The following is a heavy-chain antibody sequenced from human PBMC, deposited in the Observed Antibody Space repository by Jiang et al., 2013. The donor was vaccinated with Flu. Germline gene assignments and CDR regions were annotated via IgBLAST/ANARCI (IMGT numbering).Heavy chain of an antibody. V-gene: IGHV3-30-3*01. CDR1: GFTFSSYA. CDR3: ATNVASGIAAAGTNAFDI. CDR2: ISYDGSNK. J-gene: IGHJ3*02. Sequence: VQLLESGGGVVQPGRSLRLSCAASGFTFSSYAMHWVRQAPGKGLEWVAVISYDGSNKYYADSVKGRFTISRDNSKNTLYLQMNSLRAEDTAVYYCATNVASGIAAAGTNAFDIWGQGTMVTV. D-gene: IGHD6-13*01.